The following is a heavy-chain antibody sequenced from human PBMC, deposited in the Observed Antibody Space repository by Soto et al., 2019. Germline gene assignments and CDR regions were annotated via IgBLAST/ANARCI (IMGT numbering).Heavy chain of an antibody. Sequence: GGSLRLSCAASGFTFSGSAMHWVRQASGKGLEWVGRIRSKANSYATAYAASVKGRFTISRDDSKNTAYLQMNSLKTEDTAVYYCTSQGQMVRGVIVLDYWGQGTLVTVSS. J-gene: IGHJ4*02. CDR2: IRSKANSYAT. D-gene: IGHD3-10*01. V-gene: IGHV3-73*01. CDR3: TSQGQMVRGVIVLDY. CDR1: GFTFSGSA.